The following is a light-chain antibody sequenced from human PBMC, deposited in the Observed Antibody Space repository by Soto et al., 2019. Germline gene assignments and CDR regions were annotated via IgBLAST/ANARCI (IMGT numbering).Light chain of an antibody. CDR2: AAS. V-gene: IGKV3-20*01. Sequence: EIVLTQSPVTLSLSPGERATLSCRASQSVSSRYVAWYQQKPGQAPRLLIYAASSRAAGMPDRFSGSGSVTDFSLTISRLEPEDVAEDYCHQYSSSRTFGPGTKVE. J-gene: IGKJ1*01. CDR1: QSVSSRY. CDR3: HQYSSSRT.